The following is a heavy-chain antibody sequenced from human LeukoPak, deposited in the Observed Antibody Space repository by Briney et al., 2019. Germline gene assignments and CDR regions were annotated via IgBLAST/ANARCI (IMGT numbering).Heavy chain of an antibody. CDR2: IYDSGST. CDR1: GGPISSYY. V-gene: IGHV4-59*08. CDR3: ARHYYGSGSSSMDV. Sequence: SETLSLTCTVSGGPISSYYWSWIRQPPGKGLEWIGYIYDSGSTNYNPSLKSRVTISLDTSKKQFSLKLTSVTATDTAVFYCARHYYGSGSSSMDVWGQGTTVTVSS. D-gene: IGHD3-10*01. J-gene: IGHJ6*02.